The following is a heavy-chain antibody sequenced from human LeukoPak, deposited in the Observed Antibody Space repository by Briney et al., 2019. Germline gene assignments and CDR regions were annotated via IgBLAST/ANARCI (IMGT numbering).Heavy chain of an antibody. CDR1: GFTLSKYW. V-gene: IGHV3-7*04. J-gene: IGHJ5*02. D-gene: IGHD1-1*01. Sequence: GGSLRLSCAASGFTLSKYWMSWVRQAPGKWMEWEASINLDGSGKYYVDSVRGRFTISRDNAKNSLYLQMNSLRVEDTAVYYCARVQTATTNWFDPWGQGTLVTASS. CDR3: ARVQTATTNWFDP. CDR2: INLDGSGK.